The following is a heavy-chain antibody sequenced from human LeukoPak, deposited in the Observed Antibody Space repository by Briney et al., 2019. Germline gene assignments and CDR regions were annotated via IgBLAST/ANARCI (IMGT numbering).Heavy chain of an antibody. D-gene: IGHD3-3*01. V-gene: IGHV3-48*01. J-gene: IGHJ4*02. CDR3: ATPYDFWSGSLAQFDY. Sequence: PGGSLRLSCAASGFTFSSYSMNWVRQAPGKGLEWVSYISSSSSTIYYADSVKGRFTISRDNAKNSLYLQMNSLRAEDTAVYYCATPYDFWSGSLAQFDYWGQGTLVTVSS. CDR2: ISSSSSTI. CDR1: GFTFSSYS.